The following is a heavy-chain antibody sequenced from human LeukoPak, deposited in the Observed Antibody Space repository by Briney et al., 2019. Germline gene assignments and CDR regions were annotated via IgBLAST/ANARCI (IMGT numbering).Heavy chain of an antibody. V-gene: IGHV4-59*13. CDR2: VFYSGNS. Sequence: PSETLSLACSVSGAFTSTYYWSWVRQPPTGGLERIGYVFYSGNSNYNPNFTSRVTMSVDTSKSQFSLKLTSLSAAGTAVYYCARIDPLGFFDQWGQGTLVTVSS. D-gene: IGHD6-25*01. CDR1: GAFTSTYY. J-gene: IGHJ4*02. CDR3: ARIDPLGFFDQ.